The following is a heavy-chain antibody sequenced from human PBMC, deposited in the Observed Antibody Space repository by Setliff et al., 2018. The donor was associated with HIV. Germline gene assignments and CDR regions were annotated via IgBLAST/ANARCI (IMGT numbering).Heavy chain of an antibody. CDR3: ATYADRESNRFDP. D-gene: IGHD3-10*01. V-gene: IGHV4-38-2*01. CDR1: GYSISSGYY. J-gene: IGHJ5*02. Sequence: SETLSLTCAVSGYSISSGYYWGWIRQPPGKGLEWIGTINYSGSTYYSPSLKSRVIISVDPAKNHLSLNLRSVTAADTAVYYCATYADRESNRFDPWGQGILFTGAS. CDR2: INYSGST.